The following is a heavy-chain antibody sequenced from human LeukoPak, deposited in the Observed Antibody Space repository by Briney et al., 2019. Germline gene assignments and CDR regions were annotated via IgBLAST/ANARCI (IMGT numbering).Heavy chain of an antibody. CDR1: GFTFSSDW. CDR3: ARQVPYYGGNSGWFDP. D-gene: IGHD4-23*01. Sequence: GGSLRLSCAASGFTFSSDWMHWVRQAPGMGLVWVSRINSDGSSTSYADSVKGRFTISRGNAKNTLYLQMNCLRAEDTAVYYCARQVPYYGGNSGWFDPWGQGTLVTVSS. CDR2: INSDGSST. V-gene: IGHV3-74*01. J-gene: IGHJ5*02.